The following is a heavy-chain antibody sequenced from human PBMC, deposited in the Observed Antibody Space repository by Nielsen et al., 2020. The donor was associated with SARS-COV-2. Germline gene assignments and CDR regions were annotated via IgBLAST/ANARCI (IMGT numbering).Heavy chain of an antibody. CDR2: IHTSGST. Sequence: SETLSLTCTVSGGSISSYYWSWIRQPAGQGLEWTGRIHTSGSTNYNPSLKSRVTMSVDTSKNQFSLKLSSVTAADTAVYYGARTPYYYNWYFDLWGRGTLVTVSS. D-gene: IGHD1-26*01. CDR1: GGSISSYY. CDR3: ARTPYYYNWYFDL. V-gene: IGHV4-4*07. J-gene: IGHJ2*01.